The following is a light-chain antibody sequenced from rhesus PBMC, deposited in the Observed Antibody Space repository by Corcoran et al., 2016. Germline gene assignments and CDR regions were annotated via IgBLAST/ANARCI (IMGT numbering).Light chain of an antibody. CDR1: ENVNNY. CDR2: EAS. CDR3: QHGYSTPLT. V-gene: IGKV1-74*01. Sequence: DIQMPQSPSSLSASVGDRVTITCRASENVNNYLTWYQQKPGKAHKLLIYEASTLQTGVPSRFSGSGAGTEYSFTISSLQPEDVATYYCQHGYSTPLTFGGGTKL. J-gene: IGKJ4*01.